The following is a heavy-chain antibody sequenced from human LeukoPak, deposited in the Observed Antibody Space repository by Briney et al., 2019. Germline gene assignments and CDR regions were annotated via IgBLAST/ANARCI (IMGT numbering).Heavy chain of an antibody. CDR3: SRGDCTSTTCHNRFDP. CDR2: IDSDGSST. CDR1: GFTFSRYW. V-gene: IGHV3-74*01. D-gene: IGHD2-2*01. J-gene: IGHJ5*02. Sequence: GGSLRLSCAASGFTFSRYWMHWVRQAPGTGLVWVPRIDSDGSSTDYADSVKGRFTISRDNAKNTLYLQMNSLRADDTAVYYCSRGDCTSTTCHNRFDPWGQGTLVTVSS.